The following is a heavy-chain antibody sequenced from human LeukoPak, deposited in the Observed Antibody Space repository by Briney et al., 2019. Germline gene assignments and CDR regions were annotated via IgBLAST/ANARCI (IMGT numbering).Heavy chain of an antibody. J-gene: IGHJ4*02. V-gene: IGHV3-30*02. CDR2: IQAGGDEK. CDR1: GFTFSTYG. D-gene: IGHD4-23*01. CDR3: ARDTPGYGGDDFDY. Sequence: GGSLRLSCAASGFTFSTYGMHWVRQAPGKGLEWMTFIQAGGDEKYYAESVKGRFTVSRDNSKNTLYLQMNSLRAEDTAVYYCARDTPGYGGDDFDYWGQGALVTVSS.